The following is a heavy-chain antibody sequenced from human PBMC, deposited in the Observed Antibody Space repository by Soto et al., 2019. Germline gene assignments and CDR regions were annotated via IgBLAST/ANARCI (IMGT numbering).Heavy chain of an antibody. CDR3: AREDNWNYHGNWFDP. D-gene: IGHD1-7*01. CDR1: GGTFSSYA. V-gene: IGHV1-69*01. J-gene: IGHJ5*02. CDR2: IIPIFGTA. Sequence: QVQLVQSGAEVQKPGSSVKVSCKASGGTFSSYAISWVRQAPGQGLEWMGGIIPIFGTANYAQKFQGRVTITADESTSTGYMELSSLRSEDTAVYYCAREDNWNYHGNWFDPWGQGTLVTVSS.